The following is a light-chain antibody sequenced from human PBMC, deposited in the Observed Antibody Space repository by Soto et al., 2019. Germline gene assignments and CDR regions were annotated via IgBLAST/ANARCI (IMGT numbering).Light chain of an antibody. CDR1: QSVSNNY. J-gene: IGKJ1*01. Sequence: EIVLTQSPGTLSLSPGERATLSCRASQSVSNNYLAWYQQKPDQAPRLLIYGASNRATGIPDRFSGGGSGTDFTLTISRLEPEDFAVYYCQQYGSSGTFGQGTKVDIK. CDR2: GAS. CDR3: QQYGSSGT. V-gene: IGKV3-20*01.